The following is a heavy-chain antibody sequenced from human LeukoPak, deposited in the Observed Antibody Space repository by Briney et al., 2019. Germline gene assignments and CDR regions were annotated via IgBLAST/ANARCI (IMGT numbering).Heavy chain of an antibody. CDR1: GFTFSSYS. V-gene: IGHV3-48*04. J-gene: IGHJ5*02. CDR3: AIGQSRFDP. D-gene: IGHD3/OR15-3a*01. Sequence: GGSLRLSCAASGFTFSSYSMNWVRQAPGKRLEWVSYISSSSSTIYYADSVKGRFTISRDNAKNSLYLQMNSLRAEDTAVYYCAIGQSRFDPWGQGTLVTVSS. CDR2: ISSSSSTI.